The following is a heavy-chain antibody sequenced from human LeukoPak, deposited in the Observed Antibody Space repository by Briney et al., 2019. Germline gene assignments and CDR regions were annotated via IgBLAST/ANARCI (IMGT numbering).Heavy chain of an antibody. CDR3: ARDLPFDY. Sequence: GGSLRLSCAASGFTFDDYAMHWVRQAPGKGLEWVSGISWNSGSIGYADSVKGRFTISRDNAKNSLYLQMNSLRAEDTAVYYCARDLPFDYWGQGTLVTVSS. V-gene: IGHV3-9*01. J-gene: IGHJ4*02. CDR1: GFTFDDYA. CDR2: ISWNSGSI.